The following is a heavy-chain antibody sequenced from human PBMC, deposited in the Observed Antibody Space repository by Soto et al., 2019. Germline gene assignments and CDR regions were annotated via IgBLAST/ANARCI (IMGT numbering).Heavy chain of an antibody. Sequence: ASVKVSCKASGYTFTSYYIHWVRQAPGQGLEWMGIINPSGGSTSYAQKFQGRVTITADESTSIVFMEMSSLRFEDTAVYYCARSRAAAPPRVGMDVWGQGTTVTVSS. D-gene: IGHD6-13*01. CDR1: GYTFTSYY. J-gene: IGHJ6*02. V-gene: IGHV1-46*01. CDR3: ARSRAAAPPRVGMDV. CDR2: INPSGGST.